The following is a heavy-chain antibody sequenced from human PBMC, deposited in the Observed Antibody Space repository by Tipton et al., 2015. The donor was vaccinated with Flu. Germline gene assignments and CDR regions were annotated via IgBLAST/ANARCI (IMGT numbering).Heavy chain of an antibody. D-gene: IGHD3-16*01. J-gene: IGHJ4*02. CDR2: IYYSGST. Sequence: LRLSCTVSGGSISGYYWTWIRQPPGKGLEWIGYIYYSGSTNYNPSLKSRVTISVDTSKNQFSLKLKSMTAADTAVYYCAREFLFFGELSTAYYFDSWGQGTLVTVST. CDR1: GGSISGYY. V-gene: IGHV4-59*08. CDR3: AREFLFFGELSTAYYFDS.